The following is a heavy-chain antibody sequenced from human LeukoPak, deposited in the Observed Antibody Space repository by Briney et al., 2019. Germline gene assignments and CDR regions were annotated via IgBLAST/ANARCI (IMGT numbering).Heavy chain of an antibody. CDR1: GGSISDYY. J-gene: IGHJ6*02. V-gene: IGHV4-59*01. CDR3: ATTRRHYYPSGNKVNPWPADMDV. D-gene: IGHD3-10*01. CDR2: MYHSENA. Sequence: LETLSLTYTVSGGSISDYYWTWIRQPPGKRLEWVGYMYHSENAKYNPSLESRLTISIDTSKSQFSLKLSSVTAADTATYYCATTRRHYYPSGNKVNPWPADMDVWGQGTTVTVSS.